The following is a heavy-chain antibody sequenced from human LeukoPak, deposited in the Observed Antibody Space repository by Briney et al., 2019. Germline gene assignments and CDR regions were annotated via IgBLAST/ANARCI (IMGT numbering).Heavy chain of an antibody. J-gene: IGHJ4*02. CDR3: ARGPRYSFY. CDR2: IYIDVTT. D-gene: IGHD6-13*01. V-gene: IGHV3-53*01. Sequence: GLEWISVIYIDVTTYYADSVKGRFTISRDQANNTLYLQMNTLRDEDTAVYYCARGPRYSFYWGQGTLVTVSS.